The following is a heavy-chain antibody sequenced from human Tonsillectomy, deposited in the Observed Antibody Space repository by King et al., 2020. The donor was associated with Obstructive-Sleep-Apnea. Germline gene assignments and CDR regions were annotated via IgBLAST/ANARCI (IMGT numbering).Heavy chain of an antibody. CDR1: GFSFGSYW. V-gene: IGHV3-74*03. Sequence: VQLVESGGGLVQPGGSLRLSCAASGFSFGSYWMHWVRRVPGKGLVWVSRIDSDGSTTTYADSVRGRFTISRDNAKETLNLQMNSLRAEDTAVYYCARGGDGNFDYWGQGSLVTVSS. CDR3: ARGGDGNFDY. D-gene: IGHD3-16*01. J-gene: IGHJ4*02. CDR2: IDSDGSTT.